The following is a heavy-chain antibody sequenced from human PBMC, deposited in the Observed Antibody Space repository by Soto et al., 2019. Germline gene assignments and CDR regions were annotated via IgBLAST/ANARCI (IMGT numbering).Heavy chain of an antibody. CDR3: ARDRYYDFWSGSTNPRSAYYYYGMDV. V-gene: IGHV1-69*13. CDR1: GGTFSSYA. CDR2: VIPIFGTA. J-gene: IGHJ6*02. D-gene: IGHD3-3*01. Sequence: SVKVSCKASGGTFSSYAISWVRQAPGQGLEWMGGVIPIFGTANYAQKFQGRVTITADESTSTAYMELSSLRSEDTAVYYCARDRYYDFWSGSTNPRSAYYYYGMDVWGQGTTVTVSS.